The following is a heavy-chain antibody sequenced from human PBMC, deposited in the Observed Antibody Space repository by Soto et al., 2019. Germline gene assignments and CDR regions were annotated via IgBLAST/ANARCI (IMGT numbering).Heavy chain of an antibody. D-gene: IGHD1-1*01. CDR3: ARKRKTTYNWFDP. CDR2: IIPILGIA. Sequence: GASVKVSCKASGYTFTSYAMHWVRQAPGQGLEWMGRIIPILGIANYAQKFQGRVTITADKSTSTAYMELSSLRSEDTAVYYCARKRKTTYNWFDPWGQGTLVTVSS. CDR1: GYTFTSYA. J-gene: IGHJ5*02. V-gene: IGHV1-69*04.